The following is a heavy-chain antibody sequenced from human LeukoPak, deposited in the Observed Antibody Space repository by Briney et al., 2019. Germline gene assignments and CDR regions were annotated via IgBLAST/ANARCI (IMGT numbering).Heavy chain of an antibody. CDR2: IRSKAYGGTT. V-gene: IGHV3-49*04. D-gene: IGHD3-22*01. J-gene: IGHJ4*02. Sequence: PGRSLRLSCTASGFTFGDYAMSWVRQAPGKGLEWVGFIRSKAYGGTTEYAASVKGRFTISRDDSKSIAYLQMNSLKTEDTAVYYCTRGARPFYYYDSSGYPLLDYWGQGTLVSVSS. CDR3: TRGARPFYYYDSSGYPLLDY. CDR1: GFTFGDYA.